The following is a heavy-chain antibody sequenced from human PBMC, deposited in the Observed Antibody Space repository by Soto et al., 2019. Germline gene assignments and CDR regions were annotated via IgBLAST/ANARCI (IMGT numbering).Heavy chain of an antibody. Sequence: QVQLQESGPGLVKPSETLSLTCTVSGGSISSYYWSWIRQPPGKGLEWIGYIYYSGSTNYNPSLKRRVPISVDTSKNQFSLKLSSVTAADTAVYYCARNYDFWSGTNRPPYYYYGMDVWGQGTTVTVSS. V-gene: IGHV4-59*01. CDR1: GGSISSYY. D-gene: IGHD3-3*01. CDR3: ARNYDFWSGTNRPPYYYYGMDV. CDR2: IYYSGST. J-gene: IGHJ6*02.